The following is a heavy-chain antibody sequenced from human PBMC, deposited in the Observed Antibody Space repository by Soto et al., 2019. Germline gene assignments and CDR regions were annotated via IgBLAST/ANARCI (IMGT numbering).Heavy chain of an antibody. V-gene: IGHV1-18*01. J-gene: IGHJ5*02. CDR1: GYIFTTYS. CDR3: ARKAFGVQASWFDP. CDR2: VSASNGKT. Sequence: QIQLVQSGSEVRMPGASVKVSCKASGYIFTTYSITWVRQAPGQGLEWMGWVSASNGKTNYAQKFEDRVTMTTDTSTTTAYMEVRSLRSDATAVYYCARKAFGVQASWFDPWGQGTLVTVSS. D-gene: IGHD3-10*01.